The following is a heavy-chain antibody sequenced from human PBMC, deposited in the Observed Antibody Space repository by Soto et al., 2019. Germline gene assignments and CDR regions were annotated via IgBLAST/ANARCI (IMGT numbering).Heavy chain of an antibody. Sequence: PSETLSLTCAVSGGSISSGGYSWSWIRQPPGKGLEWIGYIYHSGSTYYNPSLKSRVTISVDRSKNQFSLKLSSVTAADTAVYYCTSRRDWTAVDPFDYWGLGTLVTVSS. CDR3: TSRRDWTAVDPFDY. D-gene: IGHD5-18*01. CDR1: GGSISSGGYS. J-gene: IGHJ4*02. V-gene: IGHV4-30-2*01. CDR2: IYHSGST.